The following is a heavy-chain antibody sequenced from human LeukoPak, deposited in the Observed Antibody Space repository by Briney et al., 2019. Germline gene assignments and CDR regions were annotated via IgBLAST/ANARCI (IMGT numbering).Heavy chain of an antibody. Sequence: SQTLSLTCTVSADSISRGSYYWPWIRQRAGKGLEWIGHTYTSGSTNYNPSLKSRVTISVDTSKNQFSLKLSSVTAADTAVYYCAREFSYWGQGTLVTISS. V-gene: IGHV4-61*09. CDR2: TYTSGST. CDR3: AREFSY. CDR1: ADSISRGSYY. J-gene: IGHJ4*02.